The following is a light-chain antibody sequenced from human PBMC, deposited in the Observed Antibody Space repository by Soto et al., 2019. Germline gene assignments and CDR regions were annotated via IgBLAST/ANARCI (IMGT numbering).Light chain of an antibody. CDR1: SSNIGAGYD. Sequence: QSVLTQPPSVSGAPGQRVTISCTGSSSNIGAGYDVHWYQQLPGTAPKLLIYGNSNRPSGVPDRFSGSKSGTSASLSITGLQAEAEADYYCQSYDISRSGYVVFGGGTKLTVL. V-gene: IGLV1-40*01. CDR2: GNS. CDR3: QSYDISRSGYVV. J-gene: IGLJ2*01.